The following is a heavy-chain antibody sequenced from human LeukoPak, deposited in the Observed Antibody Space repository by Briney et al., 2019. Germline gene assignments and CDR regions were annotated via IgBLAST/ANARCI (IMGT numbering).Heavy chain of an antibody. V-gene: IGHV4-39*01. J-gene: IGHJ4*02. CDR3: ARLLIAVAIY. CDR2: IYYSGST. CDR1: GGSISSSSYY. D-gene: IGHD6-19*01. Sequence: PSETLSLTCTVSGGSISSSSYYWGWIRQPPGRGLGWIGSIYYSGSTYYNPSLKSRVTISVDTSKDQFSLKLSSVTAADTAVYYCARLLIAVAIYWGQGTLVTVSS.